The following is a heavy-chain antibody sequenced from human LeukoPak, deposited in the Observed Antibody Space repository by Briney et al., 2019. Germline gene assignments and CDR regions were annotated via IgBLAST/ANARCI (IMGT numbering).Heavy chain of an antibody. D-gene: IGHD1-26*01. Sequence: ASVKVSCKASGYTFTSYYMHWVRQAPGQGLEWMGIINPSGGSTSYAQKFQGRVTMTRDTSTSTVYMELSSLRSEDTAVYYCARVWSGGSQNHYNWFDPWGQGTLVTVSS. CDR2: INPSGGST. V-gene: IGHV1-46*01. J-gene: IGHJ5*02. CDR3: ARVWSGGSQNHYNWFDP. CDR1: GYTFTSYY.